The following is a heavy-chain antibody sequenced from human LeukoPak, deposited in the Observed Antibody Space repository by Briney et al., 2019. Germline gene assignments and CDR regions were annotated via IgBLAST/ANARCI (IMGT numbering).Heavy chain of an antibody. Sequence: GGSLRLSCAASGFTSSSCGMHWVRQAPGKGLEWVAFIRYDGSNKYYADSVKGRFTISRDNSKNTLYLQMNSLRAEDTAVYYCAKADEYYDYVWGSYRPHKFDYWGQGTLVTVSS. J-gene: IGHJ4*02. V-gene: IGHV3-30*02. CDR1: GFTSSSCG. D-gene: IGHD3-16*02. CDR2: IRYDGSNK. CDR3: AKADEYYDYVWGSYRPHKFDY.